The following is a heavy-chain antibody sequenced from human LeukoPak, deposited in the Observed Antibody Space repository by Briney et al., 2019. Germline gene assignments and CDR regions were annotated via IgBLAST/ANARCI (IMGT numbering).Heavy chain of an antibody. Sequence: PGGSLRLSCAASGFTFSSYGMHWVRQAPGKGLEWVAFIRYDGSNKCYADSVKGRFTISRDNSKNTLYLQMNSLRAEDTAVYYCAKDDYSSAYWGQGTLVTVSS. J-gene: IGHJ4*02. V-gene: IGHV3-30*02. CDR1: GFTFSSYG. D-gene: IGHD4-11*01. CDR2: IRYDGSNK. CDR3: AKDDYSSAY.